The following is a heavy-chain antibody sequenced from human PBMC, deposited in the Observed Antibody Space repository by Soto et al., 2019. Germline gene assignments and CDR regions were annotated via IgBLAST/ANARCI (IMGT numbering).Heavy chain of an antibody. V-gene: IGHV6-1*01. J-gene: IGHJ6*02. CDR3: ARAQAWEWLLDYYYYGMDV. Sequence: PSETLSLTCAISGDSVSSNSAAWNWIRQSPSRGLEWLGRTYYRSKWYNDYAVSVKSRITINPDTSKNQFSLQLNSVTPEDTAVYYCARAQAWEWLLDYYYYGMDVWGQGTTVTVSS. CDR2: TYYRSKWYN. D-gene: IGHD3-3*01. CDR1: GDSVSSNSAA.